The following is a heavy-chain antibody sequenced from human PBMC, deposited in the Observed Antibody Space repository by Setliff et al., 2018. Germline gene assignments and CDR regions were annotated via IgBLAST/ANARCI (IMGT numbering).Heavy chain of an antibody. CDR3: VRDQSTSFPAGRHNWFGP. J-gene: IGHJ5*02. D-gene: IGHD3-16*01. Sequence: GGSLRLSCAASGFTFGDYSMNWVRQAPGKGLEWVSSISRTSAYIYYADSVTGRFTISRENAKDSLFLQMSSLRGEATAVYYCVRDQSTSFPAGRHNWFGPWGQGIQVTVSS. CDR2: ISRTSAYI. CDR1: GFTFGDYS. V-gene: IGHV3-21*01.